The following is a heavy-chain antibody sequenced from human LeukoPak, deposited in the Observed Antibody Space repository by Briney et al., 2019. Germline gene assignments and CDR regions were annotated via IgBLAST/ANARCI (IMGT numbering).Heavy chain of an antibody. Sequence: GGSLRLSCAASGFTFSGYGMHWVRQAPGKGLEWVALISFDGSDQYYADSVRGRFTISRDNSKNTLYLQMSSLRAEDTAVYYCAKPPEVGATVAYFDYWGQGTLVTVSS. J-gene: IGHJ4*02. CDR3: AKPPEVGATVAYFDY. CDR2: ISFDGSDQ. V-gene: IGHV3-30*18. CDR1: GFTFSGYG. D-gene: IGHD1-26*01.